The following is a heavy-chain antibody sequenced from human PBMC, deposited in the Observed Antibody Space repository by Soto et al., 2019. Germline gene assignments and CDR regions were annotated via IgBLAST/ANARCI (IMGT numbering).Heavy chain of an antibody. CDR2: IYYSGST. Sequence: SETLSLTCAVSGGSISSGGYSWSWIRQPPGKGLEWIGYIYYSGSTNYNPSLKSRVTISVDTSKNQFSLKLSSVTAADTAVYYCARVGYCSSTSCGMDVWGQGTTVTVSS. J-gene: IGHJ6*02. CDR3: ARVGYCSSTSCGMDV. V-gene: IGHV4-61*08. CDR1: GGSISSGGYS. D-gene: IGHD2-2*01.